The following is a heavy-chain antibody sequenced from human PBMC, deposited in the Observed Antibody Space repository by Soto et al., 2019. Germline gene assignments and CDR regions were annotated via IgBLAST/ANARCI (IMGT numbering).Heavy chain of an antibody. D-gene: IGHD4-17*01. V-gene: IGHV4-39*01. CDR1: GGSIRSSSYY. CDR2: IYHSGST. CDR3: ARLNEKVTTPYFDY. Sequence: PSETQSLTCTVSGGSIRSSSYYWGWIRQPPGKGLEWIGGIYHSGSTYYNPSLKSRVTISVDTSKNQFSLKLSSVTAADTAVYYCARLNEKVTTPYFDYWGQGTLVTVSS. J-gene: IGHJ4*02.